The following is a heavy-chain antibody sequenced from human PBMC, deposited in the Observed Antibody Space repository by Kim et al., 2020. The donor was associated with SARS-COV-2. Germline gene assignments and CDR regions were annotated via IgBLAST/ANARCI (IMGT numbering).Heavy chain of an antibody. Sequence: GGSLRLSCVASGFTFSNYGIHWVRQAPGKGLEWLAVISFDGNNEYYADSVKGRFTISRDNSRNTMYLQINSLRADDTAVFYCARDLHFYGSGKMGYYYYYYGMDVWGQGTTVTVSS. D-gene: IGHD3-10*01. V-gene: IGHV3-30*03. CDR3: ARDLHFYGSGKMGYYYYYYGMDV. J-gene: IGHJ6*02. CDR2: ISFDGNNE. CDR1: GFTFSNYG.